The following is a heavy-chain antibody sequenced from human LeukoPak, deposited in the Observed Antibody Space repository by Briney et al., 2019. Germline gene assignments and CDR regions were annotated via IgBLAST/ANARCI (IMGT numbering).Heavy chain of an antibody. CDR3: ARVPGYY. CDR2: IWYDGSNK. J-gene: IGHJ4*02. Sequence: GGSLRLSCAASGFTFSSYGTHWGREAPGKGLEWVAVIWYDGSNKYSADSVKGRFTISRDNSKNTLYLQMNSRRAEDTAVYYCARVPGYYWGQGTLVTVSS. V-gene: IGHV3-33*01. CDR1: GFTFSSYG.